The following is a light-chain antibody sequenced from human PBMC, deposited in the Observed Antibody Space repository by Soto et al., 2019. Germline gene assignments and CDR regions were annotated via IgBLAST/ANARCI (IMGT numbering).Light chain of an antibody. CDR3: ETWDSNTRV. CDR1: SGHRSYT. CDR2: LEGSGTY. Sequence: QLVLTQSSSASASRGSSVKLTCTLSSGHRSYTIAWHQQQPGKAPRYLMKLEGSGTYNKGSGVPDRFSGSSSGADRYVTISNLQFEDEADYYCETWDSNTRVFGGGTKLTVL. V-gene: IGLV4-60*02. J-gene: IGLJ3*02.